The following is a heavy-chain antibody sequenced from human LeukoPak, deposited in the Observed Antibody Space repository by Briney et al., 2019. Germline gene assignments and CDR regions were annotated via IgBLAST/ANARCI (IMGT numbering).Heavy chain of an antibody. D-gene: IGHD3-22*01. CDR3: ARESSGYFY. Sequence: GGSLRLSCAASGFTFSTYSMNWVRQAPGKGLEWVSSISSGRSFIFYADSVKGRFTISRDNAKNSLFLQMNSLSAEDTAVYYCARESSGYFYWGQGTLVPVSS. CDR2: ISSGRSFI. V-gene: IGHV3-21*01. CDR1: GFTFSTYS. J-gene: IGHJ4*02.